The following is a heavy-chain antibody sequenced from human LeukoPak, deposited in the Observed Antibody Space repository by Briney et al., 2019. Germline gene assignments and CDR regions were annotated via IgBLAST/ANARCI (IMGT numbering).Heavy chain of an antibody. CDR1: GGSIMTTNW. V-gene: IGHV4-4*02. CDR2: VHLSGAT. J-gene: IGHJ4*02. CDR3: TRESGAFSPFGF. D-gene: IGHD1-26*01. Sequence: PSETLSLTCAVSGGSIMTTNWWSLVRQPPSKGLEWIGEVHLSGATNYNPSLESRVSMSIDTSKNQMSLKLTSVTAADTAIYFCTRESGAFSPFGFWGQGTLVTVSS.